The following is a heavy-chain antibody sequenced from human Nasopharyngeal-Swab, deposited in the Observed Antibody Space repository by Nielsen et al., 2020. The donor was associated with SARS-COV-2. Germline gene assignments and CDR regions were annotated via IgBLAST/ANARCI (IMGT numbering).Heavy chain of an antibody. V-gene: IGHV7-4-1*02. J-gene: IGHJ3*02. Sequence: ASVKVSCKASGYTFTSYAMNWVRQAPGQGLEWMGWINTSTGNPTYAQGFTGRFVFSLDTSVSTAYLQISSLKAEDTAVYYCARDRSWYLEDAFDIWGQGTMVTVSS. CDR3: ARDRSWYLEDAFDI. D-gene: IGHD6-13*01. CDR1: GYTFTSYA. CDR2: INTSTGNP.